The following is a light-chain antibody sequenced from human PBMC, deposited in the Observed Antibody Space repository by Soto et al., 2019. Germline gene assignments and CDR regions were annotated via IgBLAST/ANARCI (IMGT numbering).Light chain of an antibody. V-gene: IGKV1-6*01. CDR2: DAS. J-gene: IGKJ5*01. CDR1: QTIRNQ. CDR3: RQYYSDNPLT. Sequence: AIQSTQSPSSLSASEGDRVTITCRASQTIRNQLGWYQQKPVKAPQVLLYDASTLQSGVASRFSGSGSGTDFTLLISGLQSEDFAASYCRQYYSDNPLTFGQGTRMEIK.